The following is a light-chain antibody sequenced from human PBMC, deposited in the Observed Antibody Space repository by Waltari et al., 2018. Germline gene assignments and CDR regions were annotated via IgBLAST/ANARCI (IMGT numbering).Light chain of an antibody. CDR3: CSYAPTRTLAE. V-gene: IGLV2-23*02. CDR2: EVD. J-gene: IGLJ3*02. Sequence: QSTLTQPASVSGSPGQSITISCTGPNRDFGYYNLVSWYLQYPHAAPKLIIYEVDKRASGVSDRFSASKSGTTASLTISGLQTEDEAHYYCCSYAPTRTLAEFGGGTKVTVL. CDR1: NRDFGYYNL.